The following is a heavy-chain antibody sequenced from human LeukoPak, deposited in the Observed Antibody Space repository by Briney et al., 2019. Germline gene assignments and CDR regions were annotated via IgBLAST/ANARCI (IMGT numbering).Heavy chain of an antibody. CDR3: ARHYYAGSGTYRPFDY. Sequence: SETLSLTCTVSGGSISSTNYYWGWIRQPPGKGLEWVGSIYSDGTYYNPSLKSRIAMSVDTSKNQFSLSLRSVTATDTAVYYCARHYYAGSGTYRPFDYWGQGTLVTVAS. V-gene: IGHV4-39*01. CDR1: GGSISSTNYY. J-gene: IGHJ4*02. CDR2: IYSDGT. D-gene: IGHD3-10*01.